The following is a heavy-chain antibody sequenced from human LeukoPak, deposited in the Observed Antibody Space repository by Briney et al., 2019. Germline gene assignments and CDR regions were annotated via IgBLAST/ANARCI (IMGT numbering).Heavy chain of an antibody. CDR3: VRDGGVSGYDLLDY. J-gene: IGHJ4*02. V-gene: IGHV3-7*01. CDR2: INQDGSEE. Sequence: GGSLRLSCAASGFTFSDYWMTWVRQAPGKGLEWVAQINQDGSEEYYMDSVKARFTISRDNAKNSLFLQMNSLRAEDTAVYYCVRDGGVSGYDLLDYWGQGTLVTVSS. CDR1: GFTFSDYW. D-gene: IGHD5-12*01.